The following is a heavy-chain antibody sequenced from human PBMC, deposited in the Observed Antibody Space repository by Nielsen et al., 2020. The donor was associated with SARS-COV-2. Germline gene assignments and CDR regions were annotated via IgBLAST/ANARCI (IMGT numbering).Heavy chain of an antibody. CDR3: ARDRISGWPYYGMDV. CDR2: INAGNGNT. CDR1: GYTFTSYA. V-gene: IGHV1-3*01. Sequence: SVKVSCKASGYTFTSYAMHWVRQAPGQRLEWMGWINAGNGNTKYSQKFQGRVTITRDTSASTAYMELSSLRSEDTAVYYCARDRISGWPYYGMDVWGQGTTVTVSS. D-gene: IGHD6-19*01. J-gene: IGHJ6*02.